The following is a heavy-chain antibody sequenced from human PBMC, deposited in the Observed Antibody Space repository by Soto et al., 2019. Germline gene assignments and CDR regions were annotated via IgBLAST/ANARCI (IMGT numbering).Heavy chain of an antibody. V-gene: IGHV1-69*13. CDR2: IIPIFGTA. CDR1: GGTFSSYA. Sequence: SVQVSCKASGGTFSSYAISWVRQAPGQGLEWMGGIIPIFGTANYAQKFQGRVTITADESTSTAYMELSSLRSEDTAVYYCARDRMRYCSGGSCWAPIYGMDVWGQGTTVTVSS. CDR3: ARDRMRYCSGGSCWAPIYGMDV. D-gene: IGHD2-15*01. J-gene: IGHJ6*02.